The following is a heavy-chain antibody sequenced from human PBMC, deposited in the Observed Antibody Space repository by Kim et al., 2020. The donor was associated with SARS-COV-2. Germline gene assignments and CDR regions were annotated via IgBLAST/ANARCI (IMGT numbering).Heavy chain of an antibody. CDR1: GFTFSSYG. CDR3: AKDLYYDSSGYYYVGDF. V-gene: IGHV3-30*18. J-gene: IGHJ4*02. CDR2: ISYDGSNK. D-gene: IGHD3-22*01. Sequence: GGSLRLSCAASGFTFSSYGMHWVRQAPGKGLEWVAVISYDGSNKYYADSVKGRFTISRDNSKNTLYLQMNSLRDEDTAVYYCAKDLYYDSSGYYYVGDFWGQGTLVTVSS.